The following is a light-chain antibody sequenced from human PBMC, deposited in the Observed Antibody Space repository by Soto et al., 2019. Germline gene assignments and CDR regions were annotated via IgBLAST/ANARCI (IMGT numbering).Light chain of an antibody. Sequence: QSVLTQPASVSGSPGQSITISCTGTSNDIGSYNYVSWYQQHPDKAPKVMIYDVGNRPSGVSTRFSGSKSGDTASLTISGLQAEDEADYYCSSYTSSTTYVFGTGTKVTVL. CDR3: SSYTSSTTYV. CDR2: DVG. CDR1: SNDIGSYNY. V-gene: IGLV2-14*01. J-gene: IGLJ1*01.